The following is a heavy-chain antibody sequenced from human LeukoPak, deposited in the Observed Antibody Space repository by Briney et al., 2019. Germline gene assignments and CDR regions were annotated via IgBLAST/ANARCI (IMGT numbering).Heavy chain of an antibody. D-gene: IGHD6-19*01. CDR1: GYSISSGYY. CDR2: IYHSGST. Sequence: SETLSLTCAVSGYSISSGYYWGWIRQPPGKGLEWIGSIYHSGSTYYNPSLKSRVTISVDTSKNQCSLKLSSVTAADTAVYYCARLFSSGPYYFDYWGQGTLVTVSS. J-gene: IGHJ4*02. V-gene: IGHV4-38-2*01. CDR3: ARLFSSGPYYFDY.